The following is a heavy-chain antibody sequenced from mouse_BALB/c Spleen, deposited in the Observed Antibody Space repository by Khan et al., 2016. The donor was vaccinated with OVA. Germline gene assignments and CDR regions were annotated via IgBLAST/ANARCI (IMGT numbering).Heavy chain of an antibody. D-gene: IGHD2-13*01. CDR1: GFSLTGYG. V-gene: IGHV2-6-7*01. CDR3: ARAYYADCREAMNY. Sequence: VELVESGPGPVAPSQSLSITCTVSGFSLTGYGVNWVRQPPGKGLEWLGMIWGDGSTDYNSALKSRLGISKDNSKSHAFLKMNSLQTDDTARYYCARAYYADCREAMNYWGQGTSVTVSS. J-gene: IGHJ4*01. CDR2: IWGDGST.